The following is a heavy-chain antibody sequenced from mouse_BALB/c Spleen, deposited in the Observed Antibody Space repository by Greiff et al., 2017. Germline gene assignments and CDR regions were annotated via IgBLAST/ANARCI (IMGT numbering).Heavy chain of an antibody. D-gene: IGHD2-3*01. CDR1: GFTFSSYY. J-gene: IGHJ2*01. CDR3: ARHDGYYYFDY. Sequence: EVMLVESGGGLVKLGGSLKLSCAASGFTFSSYYMSWVRQTPEKRLELVAAINSNGGSTYYPDTVKGRFTISRDNAKNTLYLQMSSLKSEDTALYYCARHDGYYYFDYWGQGTTLTVSS. CDR2: INSNGGST. V-gene: IGHV5-6-2*01.